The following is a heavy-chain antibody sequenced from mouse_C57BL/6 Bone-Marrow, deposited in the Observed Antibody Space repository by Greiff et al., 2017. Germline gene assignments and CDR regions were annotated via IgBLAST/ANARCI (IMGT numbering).Heavy chain of an antibody. D-gene: IGHD2-10*02. V-gene: IGHV2-5*01. CDR1: GFSLTSYG. Sequence: QVQLQQSGPGLVQPSQSLSITCTVSGFSLTSYGVHWVRQSPGKGLEWLGVIWRGGSTDYNAAFMSRLSITKDNSTSQVFFKMNSLQADDTAIYYCAKKEYGNYPWYFDVWGTGTTVTVSS. J-gene: IGHJ1*03. CDR3: AKKEYGNYPWYFDV. CDR2: IWRGGST.